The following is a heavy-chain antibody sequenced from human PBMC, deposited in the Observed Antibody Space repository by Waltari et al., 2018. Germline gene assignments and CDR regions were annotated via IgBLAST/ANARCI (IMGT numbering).Heavy chain of an antibody. CDR2: IYTSGST. Sequence: QVQLQESGPGLVKPSQTLSLTCTVSGGSISSGSYYWSWIRQPAGKGLEWIWRIYTSGSTTYHPPLKGRVTLSVATSKNPFSLKLSSVTAADPAVYYCARDVTGDYFDYWGQGTLVTVSS. CDR1: GGSISSGSYY. J-gene: IGHJ4*02. V-gene: IGHV4-61*02. D-gene: IGHD7-27*01. CDR3: ARDVTGDYFDY.